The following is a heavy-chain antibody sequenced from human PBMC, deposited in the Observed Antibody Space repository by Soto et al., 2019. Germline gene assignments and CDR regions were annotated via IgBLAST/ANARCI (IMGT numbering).Heavy chain of an antibody. CDR2: ISYDGSNK. CDR3: AKDRLANPPYYYYYYGLDV. J-gene: IGHJ6*02. V-gene: IGHV3-30*18. CDR1: GFTFISYG. Sequence: GGSLRLSCAASGFTFISYGMHWVRQAPGKGLEWVAIISYDGSNKYYAESVKGRFTISRDKSKNTLYLQMNSLRAADTAVYYCAKDRLANPPYYYYYYGLDVWGQGTTVTVSS. D-gene: IGHD6-25*01.